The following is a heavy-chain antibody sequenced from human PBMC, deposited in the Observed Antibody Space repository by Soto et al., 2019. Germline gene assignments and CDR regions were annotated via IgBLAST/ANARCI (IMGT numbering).Heavy chain of an antibody. CDR1: GGSISTSSYY. D-gene: IGHD5-12*01. Sequence: QLQLQESGPGLVKPSETLSLTCTVSGGSISTSSYYWDWIRQPPGKGLEWIGSTYHSGNTYLNPSLKSRVTISMDTSENQFSLKLNSVTAADTAVYYCARHGTGWLRVFDYWGQGTLVTVSS. CDR2: TYHSGNT. J-gene: IGHJ4*02. CDR3: ARHGTGWLRVFDY. V-gene: IGHV4-39*01.